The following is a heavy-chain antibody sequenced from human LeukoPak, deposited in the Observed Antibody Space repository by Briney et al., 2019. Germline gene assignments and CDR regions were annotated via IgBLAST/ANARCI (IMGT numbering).Heavy chain of an antibody. CDR3: AKGFDYYDTGGLGY. D-gene: IGHD3-22*01. J-gene: IGHJ4*02. CDR1: GFTFDDYT. Sequence: PGGSLRLSCAASGFTFDDYTMHWVRQAPGKGLEWVSLISRDGGSTYYADSVKGRFTISRDNSKNSLYLQMNSLRTEDTALYYCAKGFDYYDTGGLGYWGQGTLVTVSS. CDR2: ISRDGGST. V-gene: IGHV3-43*01.